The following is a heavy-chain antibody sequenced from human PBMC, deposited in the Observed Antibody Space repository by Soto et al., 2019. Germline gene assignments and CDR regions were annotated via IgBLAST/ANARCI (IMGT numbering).Heavy chain of an antibody. CDR2: ISYDGSNK. Sequence: GGSLRLSCAASGFTVSSYGMHWVRQAPGKGLEWVAVISYDGSNKYYADSVKGRFTISRDNSKNTLYLQMNSLRAEDTAVYYCAKLDDYSNPIPPLAYYYYGMDVWGQGTTVTVSS. D-gene: IGHD4-4*01. CDR3: AKLDDYSNPIPPLAYYYYGMDV. CDR1: GFTVSSYG. V-gene: IGHV3-30*18. J-gene: IGHJ6*02.